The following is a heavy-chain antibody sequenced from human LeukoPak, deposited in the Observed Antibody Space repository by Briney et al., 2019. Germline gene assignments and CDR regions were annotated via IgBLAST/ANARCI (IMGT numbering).Heavy chain of an antibody. D-gene: IGHD2/OR15-2a*01. CDR2: IYSGGST. V-gene: IGHV4-39*01. Sequence: PSETLSLTCTVSGGSISSNNYYWGWIRQPPGKGLEWIGAIYSGGSTYYNPSLKSRVTISVDTSKNQFSLNLRSVTAADTAVYFCATSGVLQYMDVWGKGTTLTVSS. CDR1: GGSISSNNYY. CDR3: ATSGVLQYMDV. J-gene: IGHJ6*03.